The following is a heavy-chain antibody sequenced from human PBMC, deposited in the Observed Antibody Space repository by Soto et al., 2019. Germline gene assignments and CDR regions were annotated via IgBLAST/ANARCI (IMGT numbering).Heavy chain of an antibody. J-gene: IGHJ4*01. CDR2: IYHSGST. CDR1: GGSISSSNW. D-gene: IGHD3-10*01. V-gene: IGHV4-4*02. CDR3: AIKAGFTMAGHRPDY. Sequence: QVQLQESGPGLVKPSGTLSLTCAVSGGSISSSNWWSWVRQHPGKGLEWIGEIYHSGSTNYNPSLKSRVTISVDKSQNQYSLKLSSVPAADTAVYYCAIKAGFTMAGHRPDYWGQGTLVTVSS.